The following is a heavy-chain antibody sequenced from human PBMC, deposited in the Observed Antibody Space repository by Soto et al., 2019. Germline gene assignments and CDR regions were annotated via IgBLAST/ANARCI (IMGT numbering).Heavy chain of an antibody. CDR1: GGSISSSSYY. V-gene: IGHV4-39*01. CDR2: IYYSGST. Sequence: SETLSLTCTVSGGSISSSSYYWGWIRQPPGKGLEWIGSIYYSGSTYYNPSLKGRVTISVDTSKNQFALKLSSVTAADTAVYYCASLALQIGFDYWGQGTLVTVSS. D-gene: IGHD2-21*01. J-gene: IGHJ4*02. CDR3: ASLALQIGFDY.